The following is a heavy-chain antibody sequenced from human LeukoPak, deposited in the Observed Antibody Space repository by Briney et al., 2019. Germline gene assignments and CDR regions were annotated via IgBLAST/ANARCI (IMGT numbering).Heavy chain of an antibody. CDR3: AKVSKLGCSGGTCYSAFDY. J-gene: IGHJ4*02. Sequence: ASVNVSCKASGYTFTDYYIHWMWQASGQGLEWMGWINPKSGGTDYAQKFQGRVTMTKDTSISTVYMELRGLGPEDTALYYCAKVSKLGCSGGTCYSAFDYWGQGTLVTVSS. V-gene: IGHV1-2*02. CDR1: GYTFTDYY. CDR2: INPKSGGT. D-gene: IGHD2-15*01.